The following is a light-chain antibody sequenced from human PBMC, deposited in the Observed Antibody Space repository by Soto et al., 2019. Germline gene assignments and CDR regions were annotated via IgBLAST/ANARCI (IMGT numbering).Light chain of an antibody. J-gene: IGKJ5*01. CDR1: QSVSSY. V-gene: IGKV3-11*01. CDR2: DAS. CDR3: QQRSNWPPIT. Sequence: ENVLTESPATLSLSTGERATLSCRASQSVSSYLAWYQQKPGQAPRLLIYDASNRATGIPARFSGSGSGTDFTLTISSLEPEDFAVYYCQQRSNWPPITFGQGTRLEI.